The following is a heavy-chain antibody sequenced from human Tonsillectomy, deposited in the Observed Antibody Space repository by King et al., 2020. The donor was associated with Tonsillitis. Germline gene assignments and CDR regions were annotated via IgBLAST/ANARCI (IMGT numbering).Heavy chain of an antibody. J-gene: IGHJ4*02. CDR2: VYFGGRT. D-gene: IGHD3-10*01. CDR1: GTSIGNYY. V-gene: IGHV4-59*01. CDR3: ARDYGSGTYYNRPLYY. Sequence: VQLQESGPGLVKPSETLSLICRVSGTSIGNYYWCWIRQSPGKGLEWIGYVYFGGRTKYSPSFTSRVTISEDTSKNEISLSLRSLTAADTGIYYCARDYGSGTYYNRPLYYWGQGALVIVAS.